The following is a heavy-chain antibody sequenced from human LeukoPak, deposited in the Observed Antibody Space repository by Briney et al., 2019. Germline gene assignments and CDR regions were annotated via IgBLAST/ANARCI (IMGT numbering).Heavy chain of an antibody. CDR2: ITYDGSNK. V-gene: IGHV3-30-3*01. D-gene: IGHD1-26*01. Sequence: GGSLRLSCAASGFTFSSNAMHWVRQAPGKGLEWVAVITYDGSNKYYADSVKGRFTISRDNSKNTLYLQMNSLRAEDTAVYYCARGLLGTPTSYFDYWGQGTLVTVSS. CDR3: ARGLLGTPTSYFDY. J-gene: IGHJ4*02. CDR1: GFTFSSNA.